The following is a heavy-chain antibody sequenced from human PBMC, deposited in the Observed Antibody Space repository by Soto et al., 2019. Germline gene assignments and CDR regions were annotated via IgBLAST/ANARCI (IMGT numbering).Heavy chain of an antibody. J-gene: IGHJ4*02. CDR1: GGSIRSGGYY. D-gene: IGHD2-8*01. CDR2: IYYSGST. Sequence: PSETLCLPCTVFGGSIRSGGYYWSCNRQHLGKGLEWIGYIYYSGSTYYNPSLKSRVTISVDTSKNQFSLKLSSVTAADTAVYYCTGYCTNGVCQAFDYWGQGNLVTGSS. V-gene: IGHV4-31*03. CDR3: TGYCTNGVCQAFDY.